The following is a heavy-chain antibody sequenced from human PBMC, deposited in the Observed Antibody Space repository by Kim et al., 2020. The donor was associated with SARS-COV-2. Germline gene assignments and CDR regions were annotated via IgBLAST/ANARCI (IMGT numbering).Heavy chain of an antibody. CDR1: GFTFSSYG. Sequence: GGSLRLSCAASGFTFSSYGMHWVRQAPGKGLEWVAVIWYDGSNKYYADSVKGRFTISRDNSKNTLYLQMNSLRAEDTAVYYCARDRGCGGDCGKYYYGMDVWGQGTTVTVSS. D-gene: IGHD2-21*02. CDR3: ARDRGCGGDCGKYYYGMDV. V-gene: IGHV3-33*01. CDR2: IWYDGSNK. J-gene: IGHJ6*02.